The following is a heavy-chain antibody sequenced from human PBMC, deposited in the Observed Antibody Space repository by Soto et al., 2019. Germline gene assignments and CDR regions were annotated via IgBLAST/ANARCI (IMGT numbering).Heavy chain of an antibody. CDR2: IYYSGST. CDR3: ARLYTGYEAFDS. J-gene: IGHJ4*02. D-gene: IGHD3-16*02. V-gene: IGHV4-30-4*01. CDR1: GGSINSGDYY. Sequence: RSLTCSVSGGSINSGDYYWSWIRQSPGKGLEWIGYIYYSGSTYYNPSLKSRSTISIDTSKNQFFLDVDSVTAADTAVYYCARLYTGYEAFDSWGQGTLVTVSS.